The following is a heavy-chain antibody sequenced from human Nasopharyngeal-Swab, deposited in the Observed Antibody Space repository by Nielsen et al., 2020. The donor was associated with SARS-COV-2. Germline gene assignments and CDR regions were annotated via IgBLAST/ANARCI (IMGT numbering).Heavy chain of an antibody. V-gene: IGHV3-30-3*01. CDR1: GFTFSSYA. Sequence: GESLKISCAASGFTFSSYATHWVRQAPGKGLEWVAVISYDGSNKYYADSVKGRFTISRDNSKNTLYLQMNSLRAEDTAVYYCAREAMVRGKPTIYYYYGMDVWGQGTTVTVSS. D-gene: IGHD3-10*01. CDR2: ISYDGSNK. J-gene: IGHJ6*02. CDR3: AREAMVRGKPTIYYYYGMDV.